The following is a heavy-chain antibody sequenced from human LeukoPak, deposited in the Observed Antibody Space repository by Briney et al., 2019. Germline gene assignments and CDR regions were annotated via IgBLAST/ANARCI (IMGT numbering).Heavy chain of an antibody. V-gene: IGHV4-59*01. J-gene: IGHJ4*02. CDR2: IYYSGST. CDR3: ARVTRYSSGWYPFDY. D-gene: IGHD6-19*01. Sequence: SETLSLTCTVSGGSISSYYWSWIRQPPGKGLEWIGYIYYSGSTNYNPSLKSRVTISVDTSKNQFSLKLSSVTAADTAAYYCARVTRYSSGWYPFDYWGQGTLVTVSS. CDR1: GGSISSYY.